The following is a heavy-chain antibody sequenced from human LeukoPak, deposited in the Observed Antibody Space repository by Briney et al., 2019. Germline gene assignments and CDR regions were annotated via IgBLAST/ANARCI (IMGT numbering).Heavy chain of an antibody. Sequence: SETLSLTCTVSGGSISSYYWSWIRQPPGKGLEWIGYIYYSGSTNYNPSLKSRVTISVDTSKNQFSLKLSSVTAADTAVYYCARRGSIVGDDAFDIWGQGTMVTVSS. CDR2: IYYSGST. J-gene: IGHJ3*02. CDR3: ARRGSIVGDDAFDI. D-gene: IGHD1-26*01. V-gene: IGHV4-59*08. CDR1: GGSISSYY.